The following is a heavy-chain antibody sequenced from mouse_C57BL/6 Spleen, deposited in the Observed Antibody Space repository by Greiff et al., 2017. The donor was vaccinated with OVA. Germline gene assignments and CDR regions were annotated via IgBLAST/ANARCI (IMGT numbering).Heavy chain of an antibody. CDR2: ISSGSSTI. CDR1: GFTFSDYG. V-gene: IGHV5-17*01. J-gene: IGHJ3*01. CDR3: ASPTEFAY. Sequence: VQLKESGGGLVKPGGSLKLSCAASGFTFSDYGMHWVRQAPEKGLEWVAYISSGSSTIYYADTVKGRFTISRDNAKNTLFLQMTSLRSEDTAMYYCASPTEFAYWGQGTLVTVSA. D-gene: IGHD4-1*02.